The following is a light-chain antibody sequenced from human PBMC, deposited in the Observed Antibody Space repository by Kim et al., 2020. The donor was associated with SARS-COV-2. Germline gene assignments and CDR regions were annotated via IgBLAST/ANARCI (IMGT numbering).Light chain of an antibody. V-gene: IGLV2-11*01. CDR3: CSYAGSSGYV. Sequence: QSALTQPRSVSGSPGQSVTISCTGTSSDVGSYNYVSWYQQHPGKVPKLMIYDVSKRPSGVPDRFSGSKYGNTASLTISGLQAEDEADYYCCSYAGSSGYVFGTGTKVTVL. CDR1: SSDVGSYNY. J-gene: IGLJ1*01. CDR2: DVS.